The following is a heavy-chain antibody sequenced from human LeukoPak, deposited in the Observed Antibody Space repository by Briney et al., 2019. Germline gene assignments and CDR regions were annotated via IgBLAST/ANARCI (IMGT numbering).Heavy chain of an antibody. CDR1: GGSISSGGYY. Sequence: SETLSLTCTVSGGSISSGGYYWSWIRQHPGKGLEWIGCIYYSGSTYYNPSLKSRVTISVDTSKNQFSLKLSSVTAADTAVYYCASGGYYGSGSYYKFDYYGMDVWGQGTTVTVSS. D-gene: IGHD3-10*01. J-gene: IGHJ6*02. CDR2: IYYSGST. CDR3: ASGGYYGSGSYYKFDYYGMDV. V-gene: IGHV4-31*03.